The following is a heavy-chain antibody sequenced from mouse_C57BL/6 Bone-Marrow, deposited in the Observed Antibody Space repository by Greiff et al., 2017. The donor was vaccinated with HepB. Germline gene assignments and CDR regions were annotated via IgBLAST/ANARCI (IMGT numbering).Heavy chain of an antibody. CDR2: IYPGDGDT. J-gene: IGHJ3*01. CDR3: ARKEETIGAY. V-gene: IGHV1-82*01. D-gene: IGHD2-14*01. Sequence: VQLVESGPELVKPGASVKISCKASGYAFSSSWMNWVKQRPGKGLEWIGRIYPGDGDTNYNGKFKGKATLTADKSSSTAYMQLSSLTSEDSAVYFCARKEETIGAYWGQGTLVTVSA. CDR1: GYAFSSSW.